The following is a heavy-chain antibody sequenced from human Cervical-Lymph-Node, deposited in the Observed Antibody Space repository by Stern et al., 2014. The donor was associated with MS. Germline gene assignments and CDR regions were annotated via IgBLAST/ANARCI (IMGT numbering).Heavy chain of an antibody. CDR3: ARNPIFCSGGSCQWGAFDI. CDR1: GFTFDDYA. J-gene: IGHJ3*02. V-gene: IGHV3-9*01. CDR2: ISWNSGSI. Sequence: EVQLVESGGGLVQPGRSLRLSCAASGFTFDDYAMHWVRQAPGKGLEWVSGISWNSGSIGYADSVKGRFTISRDNAKNSLYLQMNSLRAEDTALYYCARNPIFCSGGSCQWGAFDIWGQGAMVTVSS. D-gene: IGHD2-15*01.